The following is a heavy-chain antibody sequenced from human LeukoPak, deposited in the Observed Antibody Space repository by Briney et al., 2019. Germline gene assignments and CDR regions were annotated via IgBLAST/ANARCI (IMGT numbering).Heavy chain of an antibody. V-gene: IGHV4-34*01. CDR2: INHSGST. D-gene: IGHD3-10*01. J-gene: IGHJ4*02. CDR1: GGSFSGYY. CDR3: ARFNLPRYYYGSGSYRYYFDY. Sequence: KASETLSLTCAVYGGSFSGYYWSWIRQPPGKGLEWIGEINHSGSTNYNPSLKSRVTISVDTSKNQFSLKLSSVTAADTAVYYCARFNLPRYYYGSGSYRYYFDYWGQGTLVTVSS.